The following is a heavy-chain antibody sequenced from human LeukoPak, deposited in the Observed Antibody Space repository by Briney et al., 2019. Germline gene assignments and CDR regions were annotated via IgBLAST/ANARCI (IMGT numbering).Heavy chain of an antibody. CDR3: ASSSGSFLLGD. J-gene: IGHJ4*02. Sequence: SETLSLTCAVYGGSFSGYYWSWIRQPPGKGLEWIGEINHSGSTNYNPSLKSRVTISVDTSKNQFSLKLSSVTAADTAVYYCASSSGSFLLGDWGQGTLVTVSS. CDR2: INHSGST. CDR1: GGSFSGYY. D-gene: IGHD1-26*01. V-gene: IGHV4-34*01.